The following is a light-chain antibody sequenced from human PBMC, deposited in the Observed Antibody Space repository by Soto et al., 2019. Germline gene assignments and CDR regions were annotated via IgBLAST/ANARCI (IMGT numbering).Light chain of an antibody. Sequence: EVVMTQFPATLAVSPGERASLSCRASQSVSSNLAWYQQRPGQAPRLLIHGASTRATGIPARFSGSGSGTEFTLTISSLQSEDFAVYYCQQYNDWWTFGQGTKVDIK. CDR3: QQYNDWWT. V-gene: IGKV3-15*01. CDR2: GAS. CDR1: QSVSSN. J-gene: IGKJ1*01.